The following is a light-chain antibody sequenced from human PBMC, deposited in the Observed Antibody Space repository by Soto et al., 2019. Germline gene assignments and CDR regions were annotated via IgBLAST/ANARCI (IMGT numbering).Light chain of an antibody. J-gene: IGKJ1*01. Sequence: DIQVTQSPSTLSASVGDRVTITCRASQPISTWLAWYQENPGKAPKLLIYDASSLEGGVPSRFSGSGSGTEFALTISSLQPDDFATYYCHQYNYYRPTFGQGPKVDMK. CDR3: HQYNYYRPT. CDR1: QPISTW. CDR2: DAS. V-gene: IGKV1-5*01.